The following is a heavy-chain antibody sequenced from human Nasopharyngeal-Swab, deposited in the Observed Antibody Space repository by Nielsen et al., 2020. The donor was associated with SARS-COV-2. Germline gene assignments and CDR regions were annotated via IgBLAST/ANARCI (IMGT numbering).Heavy chain of an antibody. D-gene: IGHD4-17*01. CDR1: GFTFSSYW. J-gene: IGHJ3*02. CDR3: ARDRYYGTTVLDASDI. V-gene: IGHV3-7*01. CDR2: IKQDGSEK. Sequence: GESLKISCAASGFTFSSYWMSWGRQAPGKGLEWVANIKQDGSEKYYVDSVKGRFTISRDNAKNSLYLQMNSLRAEDTAVYYCARDRYYGTTVLDASDIWGQGTMVTVSS.